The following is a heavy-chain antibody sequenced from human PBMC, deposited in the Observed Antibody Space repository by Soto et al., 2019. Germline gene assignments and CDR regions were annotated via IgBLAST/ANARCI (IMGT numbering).Heavy chain of an antibody. CDR3: ARHAPAYYYDSSGYYYGGAFAI. CDR1: GYSFTSYW. CDR2: IYPGDSDT. D-gene: IGHD3-22*01. J-gene: IGHJ3*02. Sequence: GESLKISCKGSGYSFTSYWIGWVRQMPGKGLEWMGIIYPGDSDTRYSPSFQGQVTISADKSISTAYLQWSSLKASDTAMYYCARHAPAYYYDSSGYYYGGAFAIWGQGTMVTVSS. V-gene: IGHV5-51*01.